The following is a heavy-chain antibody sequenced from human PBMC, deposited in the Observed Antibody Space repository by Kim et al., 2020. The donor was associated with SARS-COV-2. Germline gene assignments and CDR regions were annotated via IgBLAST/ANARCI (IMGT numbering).Heavy chain of an antibody. D-gene: IGHD3-9*01. V-gene: IGHV3-48*03. CDR3: ARVGGSAYDILTGYSIGGDY. Sequence: RFTISRENAKNSLYLQMNSLRAEDTAVYYCARVGGSAYDILTGYSIGGDYWGQGTLVTVSS. J-gene: IGHJ4*02.